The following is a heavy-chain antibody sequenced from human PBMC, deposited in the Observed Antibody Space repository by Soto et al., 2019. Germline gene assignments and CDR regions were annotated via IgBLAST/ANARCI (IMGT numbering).Heavy chain of an antibody. D-gene: IGHD2-2*02. Sequence: QVQLVQSGAEVKKPGSSVKVSCKASGGTFSSYTISCVRQAPGQVLEWMGRIIPIRGIANYEQKFQGRVTISADKSTSTAYMELSSLRSEDTAVYYCAMEYCSSTSCYRDYWGQGTLVTVSS. CDR1: GGTFSSYT. CDR3: AMEYCSSTSCYRDY. CDR2: IIPIRGIA. J-gene: IGHJ4*02. V-gene: IGHV1-69*02.